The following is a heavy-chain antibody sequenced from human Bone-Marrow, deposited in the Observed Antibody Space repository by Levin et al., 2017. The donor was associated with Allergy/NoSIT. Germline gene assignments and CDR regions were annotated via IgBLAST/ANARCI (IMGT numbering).Heavy chain of an antibody. CDR2: ICSSGST. D-gene: IGHD2-2*01. CDR3: ARDGIVVVPGATRGAFDI. Sequence: PSETLSLTCTVSGGSVNSDSFCWSWLRQPAGKGLEYIGRICSSGSTNYNPSVKSRLTISLDTSKNQFSLKMTSVTAADTAVYYCARDGIVVVPGATRGAFDIWGRGTMVTVSS. V-gene: IGHV4-61*02. J-gene: IGHJ3*02. CDR1: GGSVNSDSFC.